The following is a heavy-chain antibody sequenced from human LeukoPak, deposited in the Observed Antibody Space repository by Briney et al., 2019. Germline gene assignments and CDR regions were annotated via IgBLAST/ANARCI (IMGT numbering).Heavy chain of an antibody. J-gene: IGHJ3*02. Sequence: VASVKVSCEASGGTFSSYAISWVRQAPGQGLERMGGIIPIFGTANYAQKFQGRVTITADESTSTAYMELSSLRSEDTAVYYCARALDYGDYVSRDDAFDIWGQGTMVTVSS. V-gene: IGHV1-69*13. CDR3: ARALDYGDYVSRDDAFDI. D-gene: IGHD4-17*01. CDR1: GGTFSSYA. CDR2: IIPIFGTA.